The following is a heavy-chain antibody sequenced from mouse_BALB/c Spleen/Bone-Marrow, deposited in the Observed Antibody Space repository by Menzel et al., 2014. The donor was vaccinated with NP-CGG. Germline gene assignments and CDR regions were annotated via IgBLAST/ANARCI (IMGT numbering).Heavy chain of an antibody. D-gene: IGHD2-14*01. V-gene: IGHV3-6*02. CDR1: GYSITSGYY. Sequence: VQRVESGPGLVKPSQSLSLTCSVTGYSITSGYYWNWIRQFPGNKLEWMGYISYDGSNNYNPSLKNRISITRDTSKNQFFLKLNSVTTEDTATYYCARSPLDRPFAYWGQGTLVTVSA. CDR3: ARSPLDRPFAY. J-gene: IGHJ3*01. CDR2: ISYDGSN.